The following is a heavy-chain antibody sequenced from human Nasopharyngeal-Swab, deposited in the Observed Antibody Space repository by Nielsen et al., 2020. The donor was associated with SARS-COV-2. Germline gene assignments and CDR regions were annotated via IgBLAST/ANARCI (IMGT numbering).Heavy chain of an antibody. CDR2: ISSSGGST. V-gene: IGHV3-64*01. J-gene: IGHJ6*03. CDR3: ARTPLGYYYYYMDV. Sequence: VRQAPGKGLEYVSAISSSGGSTYYANSVKGRFTISRDNSKNTLYLQMGSLRAEDMAVYYCARTPLGYYYYYMDVWGKGTTVTVSS.